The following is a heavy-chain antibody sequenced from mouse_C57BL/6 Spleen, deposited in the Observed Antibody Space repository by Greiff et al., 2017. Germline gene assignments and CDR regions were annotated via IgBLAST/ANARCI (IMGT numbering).Heavy chain of an antibody. J-gene: IGHJ3*01. CDR1: GFTFSSYG. D-gene: IGHD1-1*01. CDR2: ISSGGSYT. CDR3: ARQSKDPVAPFAD. Sequence: EVKVVESGGDLVKPGGSLKLSCAASGFTFSSYGMSWVRQTPDKRLEWVATISSGGSYTYYPDSVQGRFTISRDNAKNTLYLQMSSLKSEDTAMYYCARQSKDPVAPFADWGQGTLVTVSA. V-gene: IGHV5-6*01.